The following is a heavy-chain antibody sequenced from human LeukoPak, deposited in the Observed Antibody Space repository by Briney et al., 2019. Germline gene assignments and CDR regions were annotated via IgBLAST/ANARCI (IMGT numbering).Heavy chain of an antibody. Sequence: GGSLRLSCAASGFAFSDYSMNWVRQAPGKGLEWVSYISSSDNTIHYADSVKGRFTISRDNAKNSLYLEMNSLRAEDTAVYYCAKDPGGRSNWFDPWGQGALVTVSS. CDR3: AKDPGGRSNWFDP. D-gene: IGHD3-10*01. CDR2: ISSSDNTI. V-gene: IGHV3-48*01. J-gene: IGHJ5*02. CDR1: GFAFSDYS.